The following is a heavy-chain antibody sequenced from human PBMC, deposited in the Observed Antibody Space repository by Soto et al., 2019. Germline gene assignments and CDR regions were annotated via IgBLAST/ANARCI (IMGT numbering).Heavy chain of an antibody. D-gene: IGHD5-18*01. Sequence: QVQLVESGGGLVRPGGSLRLSCAAFGLSFSDDYMSWIRQAPGKGPEWISYISSSGTTIYNADSVKGRFTISRDNAQNALYLQMNSLGAKDAAVYDCARYSSSHQLMGYFDLWGRGTLVTVSS. CDR3: ARYSSSHQLMGYFDL. V-gene: IGHV3-11*01. CDR1: GLSFSDDY. CDR2: ISSSGTTI. J-gene: IGHJ2*01.